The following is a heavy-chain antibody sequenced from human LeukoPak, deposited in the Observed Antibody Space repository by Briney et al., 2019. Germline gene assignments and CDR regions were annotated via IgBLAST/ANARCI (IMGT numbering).Heavy chain of an antibody. CDR3: ARDTGDTAMVLYYYYYMDV. CDR2: NNSSSSYI. CDR1: GFTYNSYS. V-gene: IGHV3-21*01. J-gene: IGHJ6*03. D-gene: IGHD5-18*01. Sequence: GGPLTLSCAASGFTYNSYSIHGLRQAPGKGLEGVSSNNSSSSYIYYADSVKGRFTISRDNAKNSLYLQMNSLRAEDTAVYYCARDTGDTAMVLYYYYYMDVWGKGTTVTVSS.